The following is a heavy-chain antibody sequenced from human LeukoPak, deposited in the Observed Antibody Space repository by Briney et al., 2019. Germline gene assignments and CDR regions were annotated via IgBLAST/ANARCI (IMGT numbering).Heavy chain of an antibody. CDR2: IIPIFGTA. Sequence: GSSVNVSCKASGGTVSSYAISWVRQAPGQGLEWMGGIIPIFGTANYAQKFQGRVTITADESTSTAYTELSRLRSEDTAVYYCARSYYYGSGSYPHDAFDIWGQGTMVTVSS. CDR3: ARSYYYGSGSYPHDAFDI. J-gene: IGHJ3*02. CDR1: GGTVSSYA. V-gene: IGHV1-69*01. D-gene: IGHD3-10*01.